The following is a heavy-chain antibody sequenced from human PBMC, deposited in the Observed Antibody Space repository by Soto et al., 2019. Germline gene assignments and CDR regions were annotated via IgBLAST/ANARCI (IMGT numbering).Heavy chain of an antibody. V-gene: IGHV1-46*01. CDR1: GYTFTSYY. CDR2: INPSGGST. CDR3: ASSYYGSGSYYYAFDI. Sequence: ASVKVSCKASGYTFTSYYMHWVRQAPGQGLEWMGMINPSGGSTSYAQKFQGRVTMTRDTSTSTVYMELSSLRSEDTAVYYCASSYYGSGSYYYAFDIWGQGTMVTVSS. J-gene: IGHJ3*02. D-gene: IGHD3-10*01.